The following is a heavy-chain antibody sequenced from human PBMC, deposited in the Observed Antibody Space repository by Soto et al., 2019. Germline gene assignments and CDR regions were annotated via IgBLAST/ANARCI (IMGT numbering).Heavy chain of an antibody. CDR3: ARDLGSGSYYNWYGSSHYFDY. D-gene: IGHD3-10*01. CDR2: IKQDGSEK. V-gene: IGHV3-7*01. Sequence: GGSLRLSCAASGFTFSNYGMSWVRQAPGKGLEWVANIKQDGSEKYYVDSVKGRFTISRDNAKNSLYLQMNSLRAEDTAVYYCARDLGSGSYYNWYGSSHYFDYWGQGTLVTVSS. CDR1: GFTFSNYG. J-gene: IGHJ4*02.